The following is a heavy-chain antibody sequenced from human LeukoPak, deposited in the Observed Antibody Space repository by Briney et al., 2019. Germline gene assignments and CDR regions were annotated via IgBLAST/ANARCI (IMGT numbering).Heavy chain of an antibody. CDR2: INHSGST. CDR3: ARGRMYYDFWSGYYTTRRSYYYYMDV. V-gene: IGHV4-34*01. CDR1: GGSFSGYY. J-gene: IGHJ6*03. Sequence: SETLSLTCAVYGGSFSGYYWSWIRQPPGKGLEWIGEINHSGSTNYNPSLKGRVTISVDTSKNQFSLKLSSVTAADTAVYYCARGRMYYDFWSGYYTTRRSYYYYMDVWGKGTTVTVSS. D-gene: IGHD3-3*01.